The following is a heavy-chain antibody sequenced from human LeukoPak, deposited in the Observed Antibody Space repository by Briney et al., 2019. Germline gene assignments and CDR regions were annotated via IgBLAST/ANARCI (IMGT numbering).Heavy chain of an antibody. J-gene: IGHJ4*02. CDR3: AKNGDSSGYYYKSCFDY. V-gene: IGHV3-23*01. D-gene: IGHD3-22*01. CDR2: ISGSGGST. CDR1: GFTVSSNY. Sequence: SGGSLRLSSAASGFTVSSNYMSWVRQAPGKGLEWVSAISGSGGSTYYADSVKGRFTISRDNSKNTLYLQMNSLRAEDTAVYYCAKNGDSSGYYYKSCFDYWGQGTLVTVSS.